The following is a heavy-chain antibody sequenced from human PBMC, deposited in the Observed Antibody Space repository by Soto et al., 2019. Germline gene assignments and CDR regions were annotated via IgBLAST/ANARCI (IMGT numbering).Heavy chain of an antibody. CDR2: ISASGAST. J-gene: IGHJ4*02. CDR3: ARESHARFDQ. D-gene: IGHD6-6*01. Sequence: GGSLRLSCAASGFTFSSYAMSWVRQAPGKGLEWVSSISASGASTFYADSVKGRFTISRDNSKNTLFLQVNSLREEDTAVYYCARESHARFDQWGQGTLVTVSS. V-gene: IGHV3-23*01. CDR1: GFTFSSYA.